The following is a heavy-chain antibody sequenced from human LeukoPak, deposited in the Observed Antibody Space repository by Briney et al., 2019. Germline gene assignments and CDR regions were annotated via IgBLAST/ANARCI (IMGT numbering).Heavy chain of an antibody. CDR3: AAATPYSYCYNY. CDR2: INHSGST. Sequence: PSETLSLTCAVYGGSFNGYYWSWIRQPPGKGLEWIGEINHSGSTNYNPSLKSRVTISVDTSKNKFSLKLSFVAAGDTAVYYCAAATPYSYCYNYWGQATLVTVSS. V-gene: IGHV4-34*01. J-gene: IGHJ4*02. D-gene: IGHD5-18*01. CDR1: GGSFNGYY.